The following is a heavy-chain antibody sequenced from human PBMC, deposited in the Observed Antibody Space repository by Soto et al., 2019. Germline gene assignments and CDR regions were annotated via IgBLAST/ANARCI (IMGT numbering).Heavy chain of an antibody. Sequence: EVQLAESGGGLVQPGGSLRLSCAASGIIFTNYWMHWVRQAPGKGLVWVSRIDNDGSGTSYADSVKGRFTISRDNAKNTVYLQMNSLRAEDTAVYYCTTGFEYWGQGTLVTVSS. V-gene: IGHV3-74*01. CDR3: TTGFEY. CDR1: GIIFTNYW. J-gene: IGHJ4*02. CDR2: IDNDGSGT.